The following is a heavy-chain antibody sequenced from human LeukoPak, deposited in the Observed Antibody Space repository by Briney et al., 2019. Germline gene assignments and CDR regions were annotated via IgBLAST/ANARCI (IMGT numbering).Heavy chain of an antibody. Sequence: ASVKVSCKTSGYTFTNYGISWVRQAPGQGLEWMGWISAYNGNTDYPQSLQGRVTMTTDTATSTAYMELRSLRADDAAVYYCERVGQYCSSSSCFDYWGQGTLVTVSS. D-gene: IGHD2-2*01. CDR2: ISAYNGNT. CDR1: GYTFTNYG. J-gene: IGHJ4*02. V-gene: IGHV1-18*01. CDR3: ERVGQYCSSSSCFDY.